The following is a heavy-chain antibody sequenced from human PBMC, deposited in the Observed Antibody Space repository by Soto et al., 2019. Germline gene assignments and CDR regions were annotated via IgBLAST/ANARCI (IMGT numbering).Heavy chain of an antibody. CDR2: IGTAGDT. V-gene: IGHV3-13*01. CDR1: GFTFSSYD. CDR3: ARASSGWSVDAFDI. D-gene: IGHD6-19*01. Sequence: GGSLRLSCSASGFTFSSYDMHWVRQATGKGLEWVSAIGTAGDTYYPGSVKGRFTISRENAKNSLYLQMNSLRAGDTAVYYCARASSGWSVDAFDIWGQGTMVTVSS. J-gene: IGHJ3*02.